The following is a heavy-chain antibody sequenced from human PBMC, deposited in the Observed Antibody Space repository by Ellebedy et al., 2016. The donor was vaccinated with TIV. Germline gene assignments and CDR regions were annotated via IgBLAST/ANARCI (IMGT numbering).Heavy chain of an antibody. CDR1: GFNIGSNA. J-gene: IGHJ4*02. CDR3: VTWGQSYGR. D-gene: IGHD3-16*01. CDR2: INPDGSAE. Sequence: PGGSLRLSCAASGFNIGSNAMSWVRQTPGKGLEWVAHINPDGSAEYYVDSVKGRFTISRDNAKRSLFLQMNSLRVDDTAVYYCVTWGQSYGRWGQGSLVTISS. V-gene: IGHV3-7*03.